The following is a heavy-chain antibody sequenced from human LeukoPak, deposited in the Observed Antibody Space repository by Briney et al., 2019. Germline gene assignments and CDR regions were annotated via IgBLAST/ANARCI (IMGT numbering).Heavy chain of an antibody. J-gene: IGHJ5*02. Sequence: GGSLRLSCEASGFNFNTYSMAWVRQAPGTGLEWASIISRASESIFYADSVKGRFTISRDNAKNSLYLQMNGLRAEDTAAYYCARGATDTTRWFDPWGQGTLVTVSS. CDR1: GFNFNTYS. D-gene: IGHD1-7*01. CDR2: ISRASESI. CDR3: ARGATDTTRWFDP. V-gene: IGHV3-21*01.